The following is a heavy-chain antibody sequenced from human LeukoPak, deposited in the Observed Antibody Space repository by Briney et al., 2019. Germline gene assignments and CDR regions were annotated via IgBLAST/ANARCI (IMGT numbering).Heavy chain of an antibody. J-gene: IGHJ4*02. CDR3: ATIEAVRFHY. D-gene: IGHD4-17*01. Sequence: GGSLRLSCVASDFTFSNYWMSWVRQAPGKGLEWVGNLKQDGSEIYYLDSVKGRFTISRDNTKNSLYLQMNSLRAEDTAVYYCATIEAVRFHYWGQGTLVTVSS. V-gene: IGHV3-7*01. CDR2: LKQDGSEI. CDR1: DFTFSNYW.